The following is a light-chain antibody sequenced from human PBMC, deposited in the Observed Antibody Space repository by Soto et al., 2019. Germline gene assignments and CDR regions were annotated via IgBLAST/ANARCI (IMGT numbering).Light chain of an antibody. CDR1: QSISGY. J-gene: IGKJ5*01. V-gene: IGKV1-39*01. CDR3: QQSYSTPFT. CDR2: AAS. Sequence: DIQMTQSPSSLSASVGDRVTITCRASQSISGYLNWYQQKPGKAPKLLIYAASSLQSGVPSRFSGSGSGTDFTLTISILQPEDFATYYCQQSYSTPFTFGQGTRLEIK.